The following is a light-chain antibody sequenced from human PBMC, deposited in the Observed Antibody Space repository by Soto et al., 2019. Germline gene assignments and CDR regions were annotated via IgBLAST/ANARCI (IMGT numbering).Light chain of an antibody. J-gene: IGKJ1*01. CDR3: LLDYSYFWA. V-gene: IGKV1-39*01. CDR1: QSISSY. CDR2: AAS. Sequence: DIQMTQSPSSLSASVVDRVTITCLASQSISSYLNWYQQKPGKAPKLLIYAASSLQSGVPSRFSGSGSGRDFTLTISSLQPEDFATYYCLLDYSYFWAFGQGTKVDIK.